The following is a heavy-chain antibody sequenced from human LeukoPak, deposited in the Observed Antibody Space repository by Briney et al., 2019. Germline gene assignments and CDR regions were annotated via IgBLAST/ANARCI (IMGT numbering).Heavy chain of an antibody. D-gene: IGHD3-16*01. CDR2: VSGSGDPP. J-gene: IGHJ4*02. CDR3: AKSDYYDESGHPSSFEY. V-gene: IGHV3-23*01. Sequence: GGSVRLSCAASGFPFSSYAMSLVREPPRKGLVWVSGVSGSGDPPYYADSVKGRFTISRDSSKTTLYLQMDSLRAEDAAVYYCAKSDYYDESGHPSSFEYWSQATLVT. CDR1: GFPFSSYA.